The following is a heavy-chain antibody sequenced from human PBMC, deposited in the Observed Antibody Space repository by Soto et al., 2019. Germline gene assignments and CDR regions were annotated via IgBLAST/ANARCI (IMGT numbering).Heavy chain of an antibody. CDR1: GGTLNNYA. D-gene: IGHD3-3*01. J-gene: IGHJ4*02. CDR3: ATDSNYDVSNSF. V-gene: IGHV1-69*13. Sequence: ASVKVSCKASGGTLNNYAINWVRQAPGQGLEWMGGILPVSAPPDYAQKFQGRVSITADHSTSTVYMELSRLKSDDTAVYFCATDSNYDVSNSFWGQGTLVTVSS. CDR2: ILPVSAPP.